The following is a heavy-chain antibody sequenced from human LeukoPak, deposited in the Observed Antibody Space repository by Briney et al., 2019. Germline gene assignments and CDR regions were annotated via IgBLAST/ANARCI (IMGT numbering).Heavy chain of an antibody. D-gene: IGHD6-13*01. Sequence: ASVKVSCKASGYTFTGYYMHWVRQALGQGLEWMGWINPNSGGTNYAQKFQGRVTMTRDTSISTAYMELSRLRSDDTAVYYCARGRVAAAGSHDYWGQGTLVTVSS. J-gene: IGHJ4*02. CDR2: INPNSGGT. V-gene: IGHV1-2*02. CDR1: GYTFTGYY. CDR3: ARGRVAAAGSHDY.